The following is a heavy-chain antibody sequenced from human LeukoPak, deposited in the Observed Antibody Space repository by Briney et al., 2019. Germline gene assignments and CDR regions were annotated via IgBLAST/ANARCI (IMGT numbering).Heavy chain of an antibody. V-gene: IGHV5-51*01. CDR2: IYPGDSDT. D-gene: IGHD6-19*01. CDR1: GYSFTSYW. CDR3: ARLEPGYSSGWYXLFDY. Sequence: GESLKISCKGSGYSFTSYWIGWVRQMPGKGLEWMGIIYPGDSDTRYSPSFQGQVTISADKSISTAYLQWSSLKASDTAMYYCARLEPGYSSGWYXLFDYWGQGXLVTVSS. J-gene: IGHJ4*02.